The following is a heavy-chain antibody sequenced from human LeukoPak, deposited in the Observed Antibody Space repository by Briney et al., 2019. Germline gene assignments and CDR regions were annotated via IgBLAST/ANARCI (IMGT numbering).Heavy chain of an antibody. CDR2: IYYGGST. CDR3: ARKTGKKDDAFDI. CDR1: GGSISSSSYF. J-gene: IGHJ3*02. V-gene: IGHV4-39*01. Sequence: SETLSLTCTVSGGSISSSSYFWGWIRQPPGEGLEWIGSIYYGGSTSYNPSLKSRVTISVDTSKNQFSLKVTSVTAADTAVYFCARKTGKKDDAFDIWGQGTMATVSS.